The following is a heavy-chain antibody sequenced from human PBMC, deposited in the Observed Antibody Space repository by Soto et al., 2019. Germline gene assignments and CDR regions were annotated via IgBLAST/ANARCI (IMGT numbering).Heavy chain of an antibody. CDR2: ISYDGSDK. J-gene: IGHJ4*02. V-gene: IGHV3-30*03. CDR3: GAGQYFSDY. D-gene: IGHD6-13*01. Sequence: QVQLVESGGGVVQPGRSLRLSCAASGFTFSSYGMHWVRQAPGKGLEWVGLISYDGSDKYYADSVKGRFTIARDNSKNTLYLQMNSLRVEDTAVYYCGAGQYFSDYWGQGTLVTVSS. CDR1: GFTFSSYG.